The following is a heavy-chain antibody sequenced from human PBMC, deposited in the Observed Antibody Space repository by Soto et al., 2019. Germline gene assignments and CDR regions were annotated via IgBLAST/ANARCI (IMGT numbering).Heavy chain of an antibody. CDR1: GGSISSYY. D-gene: IGHD1-26*01. CDR2: IYYSGST. J-gene: IGHJ4*02. Sequence: QVQLQESGPGLVKPSETLSLTCTVSGGSISSYYWSWIRQPPGKGLEWIGYIYYSGSTNYNPSLKSRVTISVDSSKNQFSLKLSSVTAADTAVYYCARATIVGAPGWFDYWGQGTLVTVSS. CDR3: ARATIVGAPGWFDY. V-gene: IGHV4-59*01.